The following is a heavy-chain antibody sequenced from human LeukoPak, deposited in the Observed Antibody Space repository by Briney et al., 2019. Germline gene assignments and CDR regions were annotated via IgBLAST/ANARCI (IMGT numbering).Heavy chain of an antibody. CDR3: ATHNSYGYYYYYMDV. CDR1: GYSISSGYY. Sequence: SETLSLTCTVPGYSISSGYYWGWIRQPPGKGLEWIGSIYHSGSTYYNPSLKSRVTISVDTSKNQFSLRLSSVTAADTAVYYCATHNSYGYYYYYMDVWGKGTTVTVSS. D-gene: IGHD5-18*01. J-gene: IGHJ6*03. V-gene: IGHV4-38-2*02. CDR2: IYHSGST.